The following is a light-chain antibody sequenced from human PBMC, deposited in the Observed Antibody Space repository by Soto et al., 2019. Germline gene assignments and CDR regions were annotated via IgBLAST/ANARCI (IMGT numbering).Light chain of an antibody. J-gene: IGKJ1*01. V-gene: IGKV1-8*01. Sequence: AIRMTQSPSSFSASTVDIFTITCRASQGISSYLAWYQQKPGKAPKLLIYAASTLQSGVPSRFSGSGSGTEFTLTISSLQPADFATYYCKQYKSYWTFGQGNTVAIK. CDR2: AAS. CDR3: KQYKSYWT. CDR1: QGISSY.